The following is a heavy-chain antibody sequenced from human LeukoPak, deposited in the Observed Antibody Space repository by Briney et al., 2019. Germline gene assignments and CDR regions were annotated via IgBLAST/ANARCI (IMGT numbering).Heavy chain of an antibody. CDR2: ISGSGGST. D-gene: IGHD2-2*01. V-gene: IGHV3-23*01. J-gene: IGHJ4*02. CDR1: GFTFSSYA. Sequence: PGGSLRLSCAASGFTFSSYAMSWVRQAPGKGLEWVSAISGSGGSTYYADSVKGRFTTSRDNSKNTLYLQMNSLRAEDTAVYYCAKDCSSTSCYRSGGYWGQGTLVTVSS. CDR3: AKDCSSTSCYRSGGY.